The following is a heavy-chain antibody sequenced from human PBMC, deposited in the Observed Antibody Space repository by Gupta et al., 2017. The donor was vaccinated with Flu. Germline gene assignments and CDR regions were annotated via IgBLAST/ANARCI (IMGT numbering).Heavy chain of an antibody. Sequence: QVQLQQWGAGLLKPSETLSLTCAVYGGSFSGYYWSWIRQPPGKGLEWIGEINHSGSTNYNPSLKSRVTISVDTSKNQFSLKLSSVTAADTAVYYCARDPDSSSWDTGYYFDYWGQGTLVTVSS. CDR2: INHSGST. D-gene: IGHD6-13*01. CDR1: GGSFSGYY. J-gene: IGHJ4*02. V-gene: IGHV4-34*01. CDR3: ARDPDSSSWDTGYYFDY.